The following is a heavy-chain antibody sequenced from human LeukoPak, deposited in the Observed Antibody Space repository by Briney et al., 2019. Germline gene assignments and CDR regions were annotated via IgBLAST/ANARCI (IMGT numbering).Heavy chain of an antibody. Sequence: PSETLSLTCTVSGGSISSYYWSWIRQPPGKGPEWMGYIYYSGSTNYKPSLKSRVTISVDTSKYQFSLKLSSVTAAVTAVYYCARRSDRSDYWGRGTLVTVSS. J-gene: IGHJ4*02. CDR1: GGSISSYY. CDR3: ARRSDRSDY. CDR2: IYYSGST. V-gene: IGHV4-59*01.